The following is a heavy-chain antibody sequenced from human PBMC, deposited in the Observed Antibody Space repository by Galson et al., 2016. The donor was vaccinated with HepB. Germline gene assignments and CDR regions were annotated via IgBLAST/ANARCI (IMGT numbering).Heavy chain of an antibody. CDR2: IFPADFDT. CDR3: ARSVGSGSYLDL. Sequence: QSGAEVKKPGESLKISCEGSRYSFTYYWLAWVRQMPGKGLEWMGTIFPADFDTRYSPSFQGQVTITADKSINTAYLEWSSLQASDTAIYYCARSVGSGSYLDLWGQGTRVTVSS. CDR1: RYSFTYYW. J-gene: IGHJ4*02. V-gene: IGHV5-51*01. D-gene: IGHD3-10*01.